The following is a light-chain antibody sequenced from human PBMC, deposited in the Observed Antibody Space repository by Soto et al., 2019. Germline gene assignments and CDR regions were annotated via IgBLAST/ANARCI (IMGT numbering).Light chain of an antibody. Sequence: EIVLTQSPGTLSLSPGERATLSCRASQSVASRNLAWYQQKSGQAPRLLIYGASSRAIHTPDRFSGSGSGTDFTLTISGLEPEDFAMYYCQQIDSSPWTFGQGTKV. V-gene: IGKV3-20*01. CDR1: QSVASRN. J-gene: IGKJ1*01. CDR3: QQIDSSPWT. CDR2: GAS.